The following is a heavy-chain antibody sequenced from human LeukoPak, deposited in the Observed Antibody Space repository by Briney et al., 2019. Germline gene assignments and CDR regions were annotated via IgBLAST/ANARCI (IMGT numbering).Heavy chain of an antibody. Sequence: SETLSLTCTVSGGSISRSSSYWGWIRQPPGRGLEWIASIYYSGNTYYNPSLKRRVNISVDTSKNQVSLKLSSVTAADTAVYYCARRRTVSTTGRFDPWGQGILVTVSS. D-gene: IGHD5/OR15-5a*01. CDR1: GGSISRSSSY. J-gene: IGHJ5*02. V-gene: IGHV4-39*01. CDR2: IYYSGNT. CDR3: ARRRTVSTTGRFDP.